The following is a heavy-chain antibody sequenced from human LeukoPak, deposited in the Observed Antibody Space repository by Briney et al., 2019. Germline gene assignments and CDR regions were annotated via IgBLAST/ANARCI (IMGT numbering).Heavy chain of an antibody. V-gene: IGHV3-74*01. D-gene: IGHD6-19*01. CDR1: GFTFSRYW. J-gene: IGHJ4*02. Sequence: PGGSLRLSCAASGFTFSRYWMHWVRQAPGKGLVWVSRINSDGSTTSYADSVKGRFTISRDNAKNSLYLQMNSLRAEDTAVYYCARFFRGGEQWRVSYYFDYGGQGPLVPVSS. CDR3: ARFFRGGEQWRVSYYFDY. CDR2: INSDGSTT.